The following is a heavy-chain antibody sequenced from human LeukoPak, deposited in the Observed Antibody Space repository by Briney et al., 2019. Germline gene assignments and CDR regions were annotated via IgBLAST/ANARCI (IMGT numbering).Heavy chain of an antibody. Sequence: GESLKISRKGSGYSFTSYWIGWVRQMPGKGLEWMGIIYPGDSDTRYSPSFQGQVTISADKSISTAYLQWSSLKASDTAMYYCARLGYQLLNYYYYYYMDVWGKGTTVTVSS. V-gene: IGHV5-51*01. J-gene: IGHJ6*03. CDR3: ARLGYQLLNYYYYYYMDV. D-gene: IGHD2-2*01. CDR2: IYPGDSDT. CDR1: GYSFTSYW.